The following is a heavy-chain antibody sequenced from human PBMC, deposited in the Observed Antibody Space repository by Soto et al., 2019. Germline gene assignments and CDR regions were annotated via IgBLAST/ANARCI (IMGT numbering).Heavy chain of an antibody. J-gene: IGHJ6*02. V-gene: IGHV3-33*01. CDR2: IWYYGSNK. D-gene: IGHD4-4*01. Sequence: PGGSLRLSCAPSGCTFSSNGMHWGRQAPGKGREWVACIWYYGSNKYDADSVKGRFTSSRDNSKNTLYLQRNNLRSEDTAVYYCARGGQMATITLYYYYGMDVWGQGTTVTVS. CDR1: GCTFSSNG. CDR3: ARGGQMATITLYYYYGMDV.